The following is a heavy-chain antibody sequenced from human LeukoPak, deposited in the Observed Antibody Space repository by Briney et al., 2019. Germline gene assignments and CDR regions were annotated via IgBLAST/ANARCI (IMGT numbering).Heavy chain of an antibody. CDR1: GGSFSGYY. V-gene: IGHV4-34*01. CDR2: INHSGST. CDR3: ARGRWRYCSSTSCYRWFDP. Sequence: KTSETLSLTCAVYGGSFSGYYWSWIRQPPGKGLEWIGEINHSGSTNCNPSLKSRVTISVDTSKNQFSLKLSSVTAADTAVYYCARGRWRYCSSTSCYRWFDPWGQGTLVTVSS. D-gene: IGHD2-2*02. J-gene: IGHJ5*02.